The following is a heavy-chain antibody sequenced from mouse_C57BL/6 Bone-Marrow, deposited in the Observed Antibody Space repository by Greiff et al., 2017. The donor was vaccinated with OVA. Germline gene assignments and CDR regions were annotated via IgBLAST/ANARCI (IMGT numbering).Heavy chain of an antibody. Sequence: DVMLVESGGDLVKPGGSLKLSCAASGFTFSSYGMSWVRQTPDKRLEWVATISSGGSYTYYPDSVKGRFTISRDNAKNTLYLQISSLKSEDTAMYYCARHDADGYYDFDYWGQGTTLTVSS. J-gene: IGHJ2*01. V-gene: IGHV5-6*02. CDR1: GFTFSSYG. CDR2: ISSGGSYT. D-gene: IGHD2-3*01. CDR3: ARHDADGYYDFDY.